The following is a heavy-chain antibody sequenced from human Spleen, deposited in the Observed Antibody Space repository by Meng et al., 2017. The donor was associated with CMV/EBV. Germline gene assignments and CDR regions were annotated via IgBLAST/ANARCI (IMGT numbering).Heavy chain of an antibody. Sequence: ETLSLTCAASGFTLSTYWMTWVRQAPGKGLEWVATIKQDGSEKYYVDSVKGRFTISRDNAKNSLFLQMNSLRAEDTAVYYCVRDWDYWGQGTLVTVSS. CDR1: GFTLSTYW. CDR2: IKQDGSEK. CDR3: VRDWDY. J-gene: IGHJ4*02. V-gene: IGHV3-7*01.